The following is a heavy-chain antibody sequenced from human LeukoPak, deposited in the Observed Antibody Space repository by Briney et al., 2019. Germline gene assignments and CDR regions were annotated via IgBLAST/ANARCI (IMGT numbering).Heavy chain of an antibody. CDR2: INERATII. CDR3: VRDLILVWTPGDDFDH. J-gene: IGHJ4*02. Sequence: PGGSLRLSCAASGFTFSNYWMHWVRHAPGKGLEWVSRINERATIISYADSVKGRFTISRENVRNTLYLQMNSLTAEDTAVYYCVRDLILVWTPGDDFDHWGQGTLVTVSS. D-gene: IGHD3-16*01. CDR1: GFTFSNYW. V-gene: IGHV3-74*01.